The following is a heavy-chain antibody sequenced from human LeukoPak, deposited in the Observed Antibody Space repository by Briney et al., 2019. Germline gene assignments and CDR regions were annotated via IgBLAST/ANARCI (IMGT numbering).Heavy chain of an antibody. Sequence: PGGSLRLSCAASGFTFSSYWMSWVRQAPGKGLEWVANIKQDGSEKYYVDSVKGRFTISRDNAKNSLYLQMNSLRAEDTAVYYCARERGYSYGRLDYWGQGTLVTVSS. CDR2: IKQDGSEK. J-gene: IGHJ4*02. V-gene: IGHV3-7*01. D-gene: IGHD5-18*01. CDR3: ARERGYSYGRLDY. CDR1: GFTFSSYW.